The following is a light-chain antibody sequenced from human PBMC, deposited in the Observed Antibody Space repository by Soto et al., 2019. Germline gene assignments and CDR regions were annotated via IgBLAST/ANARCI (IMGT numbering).Light chain of an antibody. CDR3: QQRPNWPLT. Sequence: EIVLTQSPATLSLSPGERATLSCRASQSISSHLAWYQQKPGQAPRLLMYDASNRATGIPARFSGNGSGTDFTLTISSLEPEDFAVYYCQQRPNWPLTFGGGTKVEIK. CDR1: QSISSH. CDR2: DAS. V-gene: IGKV3-11*01. J-gene: IGKJ4*01.